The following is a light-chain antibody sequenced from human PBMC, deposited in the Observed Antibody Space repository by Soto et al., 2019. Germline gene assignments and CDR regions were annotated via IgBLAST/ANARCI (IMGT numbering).Light chain of an antibody. CDR3: QTWGAGTVV. CDR1: SGRSSYA. CDR2: VNSDGSH. Sequence: QLVLTQSPSASASLGASVKLTCTLSSGRSSYAIAWHQQQPEKGPRYLMKVNSDGSHNKGDGIPDRFSGSSSGAERYLTIFSLQSEDEADYYCQTWGAGTVVFGGGTKLTVL. V-gene: IGLV4-69*01. J-gene: IGLJ2*01.